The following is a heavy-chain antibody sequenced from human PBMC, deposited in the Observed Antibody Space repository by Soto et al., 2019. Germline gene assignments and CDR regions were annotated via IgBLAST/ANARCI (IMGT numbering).Heavy chain of an antibody. CDR3: ARDDLTIFGVVVYYYGMDV. CDR2: IIPIFGTA. Sequence: QVQLVQSGAEVKKPGSSVKVSCKASGGTFSSYAISWVRQAPGQGLEWMGGIIPIFGTANYAQKFQGRVTITADESTRTAYMELSSLRSEDTAVYYCARDDLTIFGVVVYYYGMDVWGQGTTVTVSS. CDR1: GGTFSSYA. D-gene: IGHD3-3*01. J-gene: IGHJ6*02. V-gene: IGHV1-69*12.